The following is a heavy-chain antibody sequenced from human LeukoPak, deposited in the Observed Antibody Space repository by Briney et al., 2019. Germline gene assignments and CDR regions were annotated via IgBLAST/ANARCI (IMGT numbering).Heavy chain of an antibody. CDR1: GGAISRGGYS. V-gene: IGHV4-30-2*01. Sequence: QTVPLTCPGSGGAISRGGYSWSGIPEPPGKGLEWIGYIYHSGSTYYNPSLKSRVTISVDRSKNQFSLKLSSVTAADTAVYYCARVIAAAGRIPKYYFDYWGQGTLVTVSS. D-gene: IGHD6-13*01. J-gene: IGHJ4*02. CDR2: IYHSGST. CDR3: ARVIAAAGRIPKYYFDY.